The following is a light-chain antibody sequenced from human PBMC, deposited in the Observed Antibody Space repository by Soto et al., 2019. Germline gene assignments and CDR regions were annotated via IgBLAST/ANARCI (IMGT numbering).Light chain of an antibody. CDR3: QQRRSWQVT. V-gene: IGKV3D-20*02. CDR1: QSVSSTY. Sequence: ETVLTQSPGTLSLSPGERAILSCRASQSVSSTYLAWYQQKPGQAPRLLIYDASKRATGIPARFSGSGSGTNFTLTISSLEPEDFAVYYCQQRRSWQVTFGQGTRLEIK. CDR2: DAS. J-gene: IGKJ5*01.